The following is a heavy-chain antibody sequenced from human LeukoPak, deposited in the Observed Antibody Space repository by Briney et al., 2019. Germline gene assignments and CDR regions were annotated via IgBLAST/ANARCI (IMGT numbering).Heavy chain of an antibody. J-gene: IGHJ5*02. CDR2: IRNDGSNK. D-gene: IGHD3-10*01. CDR1: GFTFSSYG. Sequence: PGGSLRLSCAASGFTFSSYGMHWVRQAPGKGLDWVACIRNDGSNKYYADSVKGRFTISRDNSKNTLYLQMNSLRAEDTAVYYCAKDYSKTSYYGSGTYYRPNWFDPWGQGTLVTVSS. CDR3: AKDYSKTSYYGSGTYYRPNWFDP. V-gene: IGHV3-30*02.